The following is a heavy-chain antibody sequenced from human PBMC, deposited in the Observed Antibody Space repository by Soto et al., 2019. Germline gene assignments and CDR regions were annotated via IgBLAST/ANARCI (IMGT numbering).Heavy chain of an antibody. Sequence: GGSLRLSCAASGFTFSSYGMHWVRQAPGKGLEWVAVISYDGSNKYYADSVKGRFTISRDNSKNTLYLQMNSLRAEDTAVYYCAKDTFLEVPAAPNWFDPWGQGTLVTVSS. CDR1: GFTFSSYG. V-gene: IGHV3-30*18. CDR2: ISYDGSNK. CDR3: AKDTFLEVPAAPNWFDP. J-gene: IGHJ5*02. D-gene: IGHD2-2*01.